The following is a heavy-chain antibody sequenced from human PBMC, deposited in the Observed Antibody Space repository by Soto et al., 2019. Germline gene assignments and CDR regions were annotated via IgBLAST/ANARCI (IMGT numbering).Heavy chain of an antibody. J-gene: IGHJ3*02. D-gene: IGHD3-10*01. CDR1: GGSISSGGYS. CDR2: IYHSGST. V-gene: IGHV4-30-2*01. CDR3: ARLWLDAFYI. Sequence: QLQLQESGSGLVKPSQTLSLTCAVSGGSISSGGYSWSWIRQPPGKGLEWIGYIYHSGSTYYNPSLKSRVTIAVDRSKTQFSLKPSSVIAADTAVYYCARLWLDAFYIWGQGTMVMVSS.